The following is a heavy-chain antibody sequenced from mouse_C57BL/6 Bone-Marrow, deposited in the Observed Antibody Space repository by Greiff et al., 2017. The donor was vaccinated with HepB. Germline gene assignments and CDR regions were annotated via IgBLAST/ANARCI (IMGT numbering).Heavy chain of an antibody. V-gene: IGHV14-4*01. CDR2: IDPENGDT. CDR1: GFNIKDDY. CDR3: TTRRSNPFAY. J-gene: IGHJ3*01. D-gene: IGHD2-5*01. Sequence: VQLKESGAELVRPGASVKLSCTASGFNIKDDYMHWVKQRPEQGLEWIGWIDPENGDTEYASKFQGKATITADTSSNTAYLQLSSLTSEDTAVYYCTTRRSNPFAYWGQGTLVTVSA.